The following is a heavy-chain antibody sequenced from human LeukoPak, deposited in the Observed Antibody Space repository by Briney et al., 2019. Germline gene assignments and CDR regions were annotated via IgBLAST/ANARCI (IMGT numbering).Heavy chain of an antibody. Sequence: ETLSLTCAVYGGSFSGYYWSWIRQPPGKGLEWVSGINWNGGSTCYADSVKGRFTISRDNAKNSLYLQMNSLRAEDTALYYCAKDERAYYDSSGRFDYWGQGTLVTVSS. CDR2: INWNGGST. CDR3: AKDERAYYDSSGRFDY. CDR1: GGSFSGYY. V-gene: IGHV3-20*04. D-gene: IGHD3-22*01. J-gene: IGHJ4*02.